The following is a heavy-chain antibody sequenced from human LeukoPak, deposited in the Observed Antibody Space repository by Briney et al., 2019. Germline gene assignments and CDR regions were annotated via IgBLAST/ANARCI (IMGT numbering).Heavy chain of an antibody. CDR2: ISGSGGST. J-gene: IGHJ6*03. V-gene: IGHV3-23*01. Sequence: GGSLRLSCAASGFTFSSYAMSWVRQAPGKGLEWVSAISGSGGSTYYADSVKGRFTISRDNSKNTLYLQMNSLRAEDTAVYYCAKDETGYSYYYYYMDVWGKGTTVTVSS. CDR3: AKDETGYSYYYYYMDV. D-gene: IGHD3-9*01. CDR1: GFTFSSYA.